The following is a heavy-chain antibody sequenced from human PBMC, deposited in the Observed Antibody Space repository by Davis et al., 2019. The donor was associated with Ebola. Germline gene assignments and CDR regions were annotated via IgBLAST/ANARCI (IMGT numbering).Heavy chain of an antibody. D-gene: IGHD3-22*01. CDR1: GYTFTSYA. CDR2: INAGNGNT. CDR3: ARDRTDMIVVVPEGFDY. V-gene: IGHV1-3*01. J-gene: IGHJ4*02. Sequence: AASVKVSCKASGYTFTSYAMHWVRQAPGQRLEWMGWINAGNGNTKYSQKFQGRVTITRDTSASTAYMELSSLRSEDTAVYYCARDRTDMIVVVPEGFDYWGQGTLVTVSS.